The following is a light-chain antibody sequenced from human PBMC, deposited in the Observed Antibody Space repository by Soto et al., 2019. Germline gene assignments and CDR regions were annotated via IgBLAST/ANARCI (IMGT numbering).Light chain of an antibody. CDR2: AAS. CDR3: QQYDNLPIT. Sequence: DTQMTQSPSSLSASVGDRITITCQASEDIDNDLNWYQQKPGNAPKLLIYAASNLERGVPTRFSGSGSGTEFILTISSLQIEDIATYYCQQYDNLPITFGQGTRLDIK. V-gene: IGKV1-33*01. CDR1: EDIDND. J-gene: IGKJ5*01.